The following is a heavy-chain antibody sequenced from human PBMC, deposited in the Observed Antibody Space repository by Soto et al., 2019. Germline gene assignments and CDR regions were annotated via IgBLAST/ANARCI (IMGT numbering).Heavy chain of an antibody. CDR3: ARGYSGYDPSWFDP. Sequence: TLSLTCSGSGVSISSGGYSWSWIRQPPGKGLEWIGYIYHSGSTYYNPSLKSRVTISVDRSKNQFSLKLSSVTAADTAVYYCARGYSGYDPSWFDPWGQGTMVT. V-gene: IGHV4-30-2*01. CDR1: GVSISSGGYS. D-gene: IGHD5-12*01. J-gene: IGHJ5*02. CDR2: IYHSGST.